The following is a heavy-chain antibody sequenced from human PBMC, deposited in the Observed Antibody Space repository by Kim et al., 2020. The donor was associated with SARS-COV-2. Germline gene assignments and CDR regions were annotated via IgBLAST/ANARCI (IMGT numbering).Heavy chain of an antibody. V-gene: IGHV3-33*01. J-gene: IGHJ4*02. Sequence: GGSLRLSCAASGFTFSSYGMHWVRQAPGKGLEWVAVIWYDGSNKYYADSVNGRFTISRDNSKNTLYLQMNSLRAEDTAVYYCARDIDAYCGGDCYLFAYWGQGTLVTVSS. CDR3: ARDIDAYCGGDCYLFAY. CDR1: GFTFSSYG. CDR2: IWYDGSNK. D-gene: IGHD2-21*01.